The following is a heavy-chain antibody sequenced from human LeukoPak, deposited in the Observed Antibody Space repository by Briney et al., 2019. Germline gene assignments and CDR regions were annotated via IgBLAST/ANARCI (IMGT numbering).Heavy chain of an antibody. V-gene: IGHV5-10-1*01. J-gene: IGHJ6*02. CDR2: IDPSDSYT. CDR3: ARQPPGMDV. CDR1: GYSFTSYW. Sequence: HGDPLKISCKGSGYSFTSYWISWVRQMPGKGLEWMGRIDPSDSYTNYSPSFQGHVTISADKSISTAYLQWSSLKASDTAMYYCARQPPGMDVWGHGTTVTASS.